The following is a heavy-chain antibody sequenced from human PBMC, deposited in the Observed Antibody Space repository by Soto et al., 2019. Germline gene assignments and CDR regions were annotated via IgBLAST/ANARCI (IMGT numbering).Heavy chain of an antibody. J-gene: IGHJ1*01. Sequence: PGGSLRLSCAASGFTFSSYWMHWVRQAPGKGLEWVSRINPNGNTINYADSVKGRFTISRDNARNSLYLQINSLRGEDTAVYYCATAGSYRLDAWGQGSLVTVS. CDR1: GFTFSSYW. D-gene: IGHD3-16*02. CDR2: INPNGNTI. CDR3: ATAGSYRLDA. V-gene: IGHV3-74*01.